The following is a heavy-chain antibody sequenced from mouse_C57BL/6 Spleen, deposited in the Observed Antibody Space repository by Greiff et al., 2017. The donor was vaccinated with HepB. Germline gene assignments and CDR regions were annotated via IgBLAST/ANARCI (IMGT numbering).Heavy chain of an antibody. CDR3: ARSDYYGSSYVRYYAMDY. CDR1: GYTFTDYY. J-gene: IGHJ4*01. CDR2: INPYNGGT. V-gene: IGHV1-19*01. Sequence: VQLQQSGPVLVKPGASVKMSCKASGYTFTDYYMNWVKQSHGKSLEWIGVINPYNGGTSYNQKFKGKATLTVDKSSSTAYMELNSLTSEDSAVYYCARSDYYGSSYVRYYAMDYWGQGTSVTVSS. D-gene: IGHD1-1*01.